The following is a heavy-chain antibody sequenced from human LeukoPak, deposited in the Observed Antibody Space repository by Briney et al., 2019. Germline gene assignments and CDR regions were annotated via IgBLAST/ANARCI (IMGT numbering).Heavy chain of an antibody. CDR3: TPRYYYGSGSHYYHYGMDV. CDR1: GFTFSNAG. J-gene: IGHJ6*04. D-gene: IGHD3-10*01. CDR2: IKSKTDGGAT. V-gene: IGHV3-15*01. Sequence: GGSLRLSCAASGFTFSNAGMSWVRQAPGKGLEWVGRIKSKTDGGATDYAAPVKGRFTISRDDSKNTLYLQMNSLKTEDTAVYYCTPRYYYGSGSHYYHYGMDVWGKGTTVTVSS.